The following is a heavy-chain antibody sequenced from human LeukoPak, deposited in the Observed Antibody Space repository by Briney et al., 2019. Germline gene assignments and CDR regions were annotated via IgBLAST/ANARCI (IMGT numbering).Heavy chain of an antibody. CDR1: GGTFSSYA. CDR2: IIPIFGTA. D-gene: IGHD3-9*01. J-gene: IGHJ5*02. V-gene: IGHV1-69*05. Sequence: SVKVSCKASGGTFSSYAISWVRQAPGQGLEWMGGIIPIFGTANYAQKFRGRVTMTTDTSTSTAYIELRSLRSDDTAVYYCARMAYDILTGYFQPNWFDPWGQGTLVTVSS. CDR3: ARMAYDILTGYFQPNWFDP.